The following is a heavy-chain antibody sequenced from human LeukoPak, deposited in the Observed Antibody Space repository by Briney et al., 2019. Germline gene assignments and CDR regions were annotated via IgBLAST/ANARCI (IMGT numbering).Heavy chain of an antibody. D-gene: IGHD6-13*01. CDR3: ARELGRQLGYYGMDV. CDR2: INTNTGNP. V-gene: IGHV7-4-1*02. J-gene: IGHJ6*02. CDR1: RYTFGSYA. Sequence: GASVRVSCKASRYTFGSYAMNWVRQAPGQGLEWMGWINTNTGNPTYAQGFTGRFVFSLDTSVSTAYLQISSLKTEDTAIYYCARELGRQLGYYGMDVWGQGSTVTVS.